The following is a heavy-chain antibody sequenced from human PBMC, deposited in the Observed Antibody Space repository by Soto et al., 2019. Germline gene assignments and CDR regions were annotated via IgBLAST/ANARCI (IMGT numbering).Heavy chain of an antibody. D-gene: IGHD4-4*01. J-gene: IGHJ6*02. V-gene: IGHV3-30*18. CDR3: AKNSNYGVDYYYGMDV. CDR2: ISYDGSNK. Sequence: PGGSLRLSCAASGFTFSSYGMHWVRQAPGKGLEWVAVISYDGSNKYYADSVKGRFTISRDNSKNTLYLQMNSLRAEDTAVYYCAKNSNYGVDYYYGMDVWGQGTTVTVSS. CDR1: GFTFSSYG.